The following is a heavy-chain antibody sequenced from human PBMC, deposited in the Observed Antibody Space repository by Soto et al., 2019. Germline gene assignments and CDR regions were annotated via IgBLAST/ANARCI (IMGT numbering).Heavy chain of an antibody. CDR3: AGAAPVGHVLLVAPSSYHWFDA. Sequence: GASVKLSCKSSGYTFTGYYIHWVRQAPGQGLEWMGWINPNSGGTNYAQKFQGWVTMTRDTSISTAYMELSRLRSDDTAVYYCAGAAPVGHVLLVAPSSYHWFDAWGPGTLVTVSS. CDR2: INPNSGGT. J-gene: IGHJ5*02. CDR1: GYTFTGYY. V-gene: IGHV1-2*04. D-gene: IGHD2-8*01.